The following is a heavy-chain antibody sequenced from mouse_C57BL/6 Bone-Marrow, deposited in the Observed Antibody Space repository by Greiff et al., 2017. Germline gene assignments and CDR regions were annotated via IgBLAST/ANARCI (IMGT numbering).Heavy chain of an antibody. CDR1: GFTFSDYY. J-gene: IGHJ3*01. Sequence: EVQLVESGGGLVQPGGSLKLSCAASGFTFSDYYMYWVRQTPEKRLEWVAYISNGGGSTYYPDTVKGRFPISRDNAKNTLYLQMSRLKSEDTAMYYCARGPYWGQGTLVTVSA. V-gene: IGHV5-12*01. CDR3: ARGPY. CDR2: ISNGGGST.